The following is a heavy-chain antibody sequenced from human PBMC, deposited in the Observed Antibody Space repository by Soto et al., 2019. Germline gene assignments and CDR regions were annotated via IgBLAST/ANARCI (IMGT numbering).Heavy chain of an antibody. CDR2: SSATGSGR. CDR3: ARDRRAGGNYGFYSDF. CDR1: GFTFSSYG. D-gene: IGHD1-7*01. V-gene: IGHV3-23*01. Sequence: GGSLRLSCAASGFTFSSYGMTWVRQAPGKGLEWVSFSSATGSGRYYADSVKGRFTISRDNSKNTLYLQMSSLRADDTAVYYCARDRRAGGNYGFYSDFWGQGALVTVSS. J-gene: IGHJ4*02.